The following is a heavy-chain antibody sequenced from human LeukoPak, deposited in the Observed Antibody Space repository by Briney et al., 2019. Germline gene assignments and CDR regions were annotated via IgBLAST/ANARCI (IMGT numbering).Heavy chain of an antibody. D-gene: IGHD1-14*01. V-gene: IGHV1-8*01. CDR2: MNPNSGNT. CDR3: ATNRVISSSEFDY. Sequence: ASVKVSCKASGYTFTSYDINWVRQATGQGLEWMGWMNPNSGNTGYAQKFQGRVTMTRNTSISTAYMELSSLRSEDTAVYYCATNRVISSSEFDYWGQGTLVTVSS. CDR1: GYTFTSYD. J-gene: IGHJ4*02.